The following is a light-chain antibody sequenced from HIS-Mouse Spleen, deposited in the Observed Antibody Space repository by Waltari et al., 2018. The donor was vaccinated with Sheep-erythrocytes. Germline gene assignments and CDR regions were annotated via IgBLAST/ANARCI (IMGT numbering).Light chain of an antibody. V-gene: IGLV2-8*01. CDR2: EVS. CDR1: SSDVGGYNY. J-gene: IGLJ3*02. CDR3: SSYAGSNNWV. Sequence: QSALTQPPSASGSPGQSVTISCTGTSSDVGGYNYVSWYQQHPGKAPKLMLYEVSKRPSGVPDLFSCSKSGNTASLTVSGLQAEDEADYYCSSYAGSNNWVFGGVTKLTVL.